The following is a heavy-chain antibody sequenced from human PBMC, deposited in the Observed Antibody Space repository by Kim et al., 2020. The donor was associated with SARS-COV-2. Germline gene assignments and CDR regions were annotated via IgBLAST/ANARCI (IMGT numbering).Heavy chain of an antibody. D-gene: IGHD3-9*01. V-gene: IGHV7-4-1*02. Sequence: ASVKVSCKASGYTFTSYAMNWVRLAPGQGLEWMGWIDTNTGNPTYAQGFTGRFVLSLDTSVSTAYLQISSLKAEDTAVYYCARGWGLDILTGYGYYYYGVDVWGQGTTVTVSS. CDR3: ARGWGLDILTGYGYYYYGVDV. CDR1: GYTFTSYA. J-gene: IGHJ6*02. CDR2: IDTNTGNP.